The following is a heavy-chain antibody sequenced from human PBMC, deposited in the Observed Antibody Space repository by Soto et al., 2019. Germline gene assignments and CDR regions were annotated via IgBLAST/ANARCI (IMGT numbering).Heavy chain of an antibody. V-gene: IGHV1-3*01. Sequence: ASVKVSCKASGYTFTSYAMHWVRQAPGQRLEWMGWINAGNGNTKYSQKFQGRATITRDTSASTAYMELSSLRSEDTAVYYCARGMPYYDILTGYYFLDYWGQGNLVTVSS. CDR3: ARGMPYYDILTGYYFLDY. CDR2: INAGNGNT. D-gene: IGHD3-9*01. CDR1: GYTFTSYA. J-gene: IGHJ4*02.